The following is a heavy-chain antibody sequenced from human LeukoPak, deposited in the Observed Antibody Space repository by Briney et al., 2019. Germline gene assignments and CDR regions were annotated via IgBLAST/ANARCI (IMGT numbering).Heavy chain of an antibody. V-gene: IGHV4-59*01. Sequence: SETLSLTCTVSGGSISSYYWSWIRQPPGKGLEWIGYIYYSGSTNYNPSLKSRVTISVDTSKNQFSLKLSSVIAADTAVYYCAGAAAGPHWFDPWGQGTLVTASS. J-gene: IGHJ5*02. CDR3: AGAAAGPHWFDP. CDR1: GGSISSYY. CDR2: IYYSGST. D-gene: IGHD6-13*01.